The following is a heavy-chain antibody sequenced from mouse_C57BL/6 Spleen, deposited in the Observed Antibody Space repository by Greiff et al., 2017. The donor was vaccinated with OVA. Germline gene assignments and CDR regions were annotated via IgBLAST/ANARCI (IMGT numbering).Heavy chain of an antibody. CDR1: GFNIKDYY. CDR3: TKTTVAYYFDY. Sequence: VQLKQSGAELVRPGASVKLSCTASGFNIKDYYMHWVKQRPEQGLEWIGRIDPEDGDTEYAPKFQGKATMTADTSSNTAYLQLSSLTSEDTAVYYCTKTTVAYYFDYWGQGTTLTVSS. J-gene: IGHJ2*01. CDR2: IDPEDGDT. V-gene: IGHV14-1*01. D-gene: IGHD1-1*01.